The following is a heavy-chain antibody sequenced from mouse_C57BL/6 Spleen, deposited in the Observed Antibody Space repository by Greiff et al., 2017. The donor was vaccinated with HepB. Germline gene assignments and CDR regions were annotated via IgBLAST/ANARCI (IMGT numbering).Heavy chain of an antibody. CDR1: GYTFTEYT. V-gene: IGHV1-62-2*01. Sequence: VQLQQSGAELVKPGASVKLSCKASGYTFTEYTIHWVKQRSGQGLEWIGWFYPGSGSIKYNEKFKDKATLTADKSSSTVYMELSRWTSEDSAVYFCARHEGKLWGDYYAMDYWGQGTSVTVSS. D-gene: IGHD1-1*02. CDR2: FYPGSGSI. J-gene: IGHJ4*01. CDR3: ARHEGKLWGDYYAMDY.